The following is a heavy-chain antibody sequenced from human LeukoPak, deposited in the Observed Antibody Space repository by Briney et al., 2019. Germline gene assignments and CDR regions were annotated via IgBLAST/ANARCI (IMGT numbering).Heavy chain of an antibody. V-gene: IGHV3-30*04. CDR1: GFTFSGYA. CDR2: ISYDGNNK. J-gene: IGHJ4*02. D-gene: IGHD2-2*01. Sequence: PGGSLRLSCAGSGFTFSGYAMHWVRQAPDKGLEWVAVISYDGNNKYYADSVKGRFTIFRDNSKNTLYLQMNSLRPEDTAVYYCARDQLLMLRLTEIHYFDAWGQGTLVTVSS. CDR3: ARDQLLMLRLTEIHYFDA.